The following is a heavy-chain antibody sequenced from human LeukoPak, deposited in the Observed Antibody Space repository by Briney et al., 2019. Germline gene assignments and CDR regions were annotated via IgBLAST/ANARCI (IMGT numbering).Heavy chain of an antibody. D-gene: IGHD1-26*01. CDR3: ARGLGARSGDLLDY. CDR2: ISSSSSYI. J-gene: IGHJ4*02. CDR1: GFTFSNHE. V-gene: IGHV3-21*01. Sequence: GGSLRLSCAASGFTFSNHEMNWVRQAPGKGLEWVSSISSSSSYIYYADSVKGRFTISRDNAKNSLYLQMNSLRAENTAVYYCARGLGARSGDLLDYWGQGTLVTVSS.